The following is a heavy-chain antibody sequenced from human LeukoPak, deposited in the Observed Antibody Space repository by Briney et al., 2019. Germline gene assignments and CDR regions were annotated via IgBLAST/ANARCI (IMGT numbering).Heavy chain of an antibody. D-gene: IGHD2-2*01. Sequence: SETLSLTCTVSGGFISSYYWSWIRQPAGKGLEWIGRIYTSGSTNYNPSLKSRVTMSVDTSKNQFSLKLSSVTAADTAVYYCARESVVPAAIDYWGQGTLVTVSS. V-gene: IGHV4-4*07. J-gene: IGHJ4*02. CDR3: ARESVVPAAIDY. CDR1: GGFISSYY. CDR2: IYTSGST.